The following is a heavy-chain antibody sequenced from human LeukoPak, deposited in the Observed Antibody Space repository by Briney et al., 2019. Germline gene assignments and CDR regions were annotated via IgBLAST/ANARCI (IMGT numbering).Heavy chain of an antibody. CDR2: INHSGST. J-gene: IGHJ6*03. CDR1: GGSFSGYY. CDR3: AKGIVNYYYYYYMDV. D-gene: IGHD2-15*01. V-gene: IGHV4-34*01. Sequence: SETLSLTCAVYGGSFSGYYWSWIRQPPGKGLEWIGEINHSGSTNYNPSLKSRVTISVDTSKNQFSLKLSSVTAADTAVYYCAKGIVNYYYYYYMDVWGKGTTVTVSS.